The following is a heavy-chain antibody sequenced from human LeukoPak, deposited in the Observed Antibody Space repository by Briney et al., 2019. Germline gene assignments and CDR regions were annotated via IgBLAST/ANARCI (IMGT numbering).Heavy chain of an antibody. CDR2: ISSSSSYI. J-gene: IGHJ4*02. D-gene: IGHD6-6*01. Sequence: TGGSLRLSCAASGFTFSSYGMHWVRQAPGKGLEWVSSISSSSSYIYYADSVKGRFTISRDNAKNSLYLQMNSLRAEDTAVYYCARDANWQLAPIDYWGQGTLVTVSS. CDR1: GFTFSSYG. V-gene: IGHV3-21*01. CDR3: ARDANWQLAPIDY.